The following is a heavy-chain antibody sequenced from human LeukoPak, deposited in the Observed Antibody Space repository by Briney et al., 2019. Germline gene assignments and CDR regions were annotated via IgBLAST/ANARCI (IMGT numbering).Heavy chain of an antibody. D-gene: IGHD6-19*01. CDR3: ASNEERSGWYGSDY. J-gene: IGHJ4*02. Sequence: GGPLRLSCAASGFTFSSYAMHWVRQAPGKGLEWVAVISYDGSNKYYADSVKGRFTLSRDNSKSTLYLQMNSLRTEDTAVYYCASNEERSGWYGSDYWGQGTLVTVSS. CDR2: ISYDGSNK. CDR1: GFTFSSYA. V-gene: IGHV3-30-3*01.